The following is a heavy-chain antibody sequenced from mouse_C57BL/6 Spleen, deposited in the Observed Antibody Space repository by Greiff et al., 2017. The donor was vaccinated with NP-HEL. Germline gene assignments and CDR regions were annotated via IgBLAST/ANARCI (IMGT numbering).Heavy chain of an antibody. CDR2: INPNNGGT. D-gene: IGHD2-4*01. V-gene: IGHV1-26*01. Sequence: EVQLQQSGPELVKPGASVKISCKASGYTFTDYYMNWVKQSHGKSLEWIGDINPNNGGTSYNQKFKGKATLTVDKSSSTAYMELRSLTSEDSAVYYCARLYYDYDGVDYWGQGTTLTVSS. CDR3: ARLYYDYDGVDY. J-gene: IGHJ2*01. CDR1: GYTFTDYY.